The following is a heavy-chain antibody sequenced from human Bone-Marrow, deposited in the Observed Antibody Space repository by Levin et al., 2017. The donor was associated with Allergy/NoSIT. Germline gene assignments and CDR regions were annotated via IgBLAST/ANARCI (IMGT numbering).Heavy chain of an antibody. J-gene: IGHJ4*02. CDR3: ARQGWAMVTSFSDY. Sequence: RAGGSLRLSCAASGFPFSDYYMAWIRQAPGKGLEWVSYISSSTTNTNYADSVKGRFTISRDNAKNSLYLQMNSLRAEDTAVYYCARQGWAMVTSFSDYWGQGTLVTVSS. CDR1: GFPFSDYY. CDR2: ISSSTTNT. D-gene: IGHD5-18*01. V-gene: IGHV3-11*03.